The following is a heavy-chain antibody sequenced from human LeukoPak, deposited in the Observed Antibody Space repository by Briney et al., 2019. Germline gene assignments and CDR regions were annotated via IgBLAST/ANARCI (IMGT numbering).Heavy chain of an antibody. CDR1: GFTFSSYS. CDR3: ARDATTEPGTVYMDV. CDR2: ISTSGSII. J-gene: IGHJ6*03. D-gene: IGHD6-13*01. V-gene: IGHV3-48*04. Sequence: GGSLRLSCAASGFTFSSYSMNWVRQAPGKGLEWILHISTSGSIIHYADSVKGRFTISRDNAKNSLYLQMNSLRAEDTALYFCARDATTEPGTVYMDVWGKGTTVTISS.